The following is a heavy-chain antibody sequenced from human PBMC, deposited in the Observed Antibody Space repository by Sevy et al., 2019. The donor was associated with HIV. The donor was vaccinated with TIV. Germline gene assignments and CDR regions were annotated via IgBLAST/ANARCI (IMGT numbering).Heavy chain of an antibody. J-gene: IGHJ4*02. CDR2: VYFTGST. CDR3: ARLGGLRFFDWSSLNYFDC. CDR1: GGSISSSTYY. D-gene: IGHD3-9*01. V-gene: IGHV4-39*01. Sequence: SETLSLTCSVSGGSISSSTYYWGWIRQPPGRGLEWIGSVYFTGSTYYNPSLKSRVTISVDTSKNEFSLKVNSVTAADTAVYYCARLGGLRFFDWSSLNYFDCWGQGTLVTVSS.